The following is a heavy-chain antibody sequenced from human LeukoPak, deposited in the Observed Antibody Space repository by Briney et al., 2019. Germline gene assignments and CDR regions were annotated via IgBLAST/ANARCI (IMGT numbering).Heavy chain of an antibody. Sequence: GGSLRLSCAASGFRFSSYAMSWVRQAPGKGLVWVSRINTDGSSTSYADSGKGRFTISRDNAKNTLYLQMNSLRAEDTAVYYCARPSLRFLEWFSYWGQGTLVTVSS. D-gene: IGHD3-3*01. J-gene: IGHJ4*02. CDR1: GFRFSSYA. V-gene: IGHV3-74*01. CDR3: ARPSLRFLEWFSY. CDR2: INTDGSST.